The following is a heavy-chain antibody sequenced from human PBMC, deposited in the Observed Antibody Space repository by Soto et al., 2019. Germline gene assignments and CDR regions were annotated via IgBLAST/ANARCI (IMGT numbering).Heavy chain of an antibody. J-gene: IGHJ4*02. D-gene: IGHD3-9*01. CDR3: ARIYGTYYDILTGLWGGHFDY. V-gene: IGHV4-59*01. CDR2: IYYSGST. Sequence: SETLSLTCAVSGGYISSYYWSWIRQPPGKGLEWIGYIYYSGSTNYNPSLKSRVTISVDTSTSTIYIELSSLRSEDTAVFYCARIYGTYYDILTGLWGGHFDYWGQGTQVTVSS. CDR1: GGYISSYY.